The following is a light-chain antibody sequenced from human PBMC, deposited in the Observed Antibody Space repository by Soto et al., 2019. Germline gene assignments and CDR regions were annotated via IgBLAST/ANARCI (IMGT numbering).Light chain of an antibody. J-gene: IGKJ1*01. CDR3: QQYNNWPPWT. V-gene: IGKV3-15*01. CDR2: DTS. CDR1: QSVGTI. Sequence: EIVMTQSPATLSVSPGERATLSCRASQSVGTILAWYQQKPGQAPRLLIYDTSTRATGIPARFSGSGSGTEFTLTISSLQSEDFAVYYCQQYNNWPPWTFGKGTKV.